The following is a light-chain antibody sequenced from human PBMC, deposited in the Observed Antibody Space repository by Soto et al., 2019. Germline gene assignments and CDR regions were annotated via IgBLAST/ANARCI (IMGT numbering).Light chain of an antibody. J-gene: IGLJ2*01. CDR3: SSYAGRSVV. Sequence: QSVLTQPPSASGSPGQSVTISCTGTSSDVGGYNYVSWYQQHPGKAPKLMIYEVSKRPSGVPDRFSGSKSGNTASLTVSGLQAEDEADYYCSSYAGRSVVFVGGTKLTVL. CDR2: EVS. V-gene: IGLV2-8*01. CDR1: SSDVGGYNY.